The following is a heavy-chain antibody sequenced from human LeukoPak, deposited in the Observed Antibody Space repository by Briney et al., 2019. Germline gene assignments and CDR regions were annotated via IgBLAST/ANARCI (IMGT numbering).Heavy chain of an antibody. D-gene: IGHD4-17*01. CDR1: GFTFSSYS. V-gene: IGHV3-21*01. J-gene: IGHJ3*02. CDR3: ARDRMTTVTNDAFDI. Sequence: GGSLRLSCAASGFTFSSYSMNWVRQAPGKGLEWVSSISSSSSYIYYADSVKGRFTISRDNAKNSLYLQMNSLRAEDTAVYYCARDRMTTVTNDAFDIWGQGTVVTVSS. CDR2: ISSSSSYI.